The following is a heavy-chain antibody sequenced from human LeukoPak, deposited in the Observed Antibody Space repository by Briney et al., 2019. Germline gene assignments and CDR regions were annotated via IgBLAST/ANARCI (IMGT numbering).Heavy chain of an antibody. J-gene: IGHJ6*02. Sequence: GGSLRLSCAASGFTVSSNYMSWVRQAPGEGLEWVSIIYSGGSTYYADSVKGRFTISRDNSKNTLYLQMNSLRAEDTAVYYYLNGYHDYGMDVWGQGNTVTVSS. CDR2: IYSGGST. CDR1: GFTVSSNY. CDR3: LNGYHDYGMDV. V-gene: IGHV3-53*01. D-gene: IGHD3-9*01.